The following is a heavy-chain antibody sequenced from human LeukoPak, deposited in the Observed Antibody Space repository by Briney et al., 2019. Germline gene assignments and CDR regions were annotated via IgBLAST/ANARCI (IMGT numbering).Heavy chain of an antibody. D-gene: IGHD3-3*01. CDR1: GGSISSYY. J-gene: IGHJ6*02. Sequence: PSETLSLTCTVSGGSISSYYWSWIRQPPGKGLEWIGYIYYSGSTNYNPSLKSRVTISVDTSKNQFSPKLSSVTAADTAVYYCARDHKLGNDFWSGFDYYYYYGMDVWGQGTTVTVSS. CDR3: ARDHKLGNDFWSGFDYYYYYGMDV. V-gene: IGHV4-59*01. CDR2: IYYSGST.